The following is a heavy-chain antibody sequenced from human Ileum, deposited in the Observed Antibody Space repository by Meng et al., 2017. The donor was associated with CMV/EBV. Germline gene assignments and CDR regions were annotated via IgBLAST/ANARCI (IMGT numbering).Heavy chain of an antibody. CDR1: GGSFSGYY. CDR2: INHSGST. D-gene: IGHD2-21*01. V-gene: IGHV4-34*01. Sequence: GSLRLSCAVYGGSFSGYYWSWIRQPPGKGLEWIGEINHSGSTNYNPSLKSRVTISVDTSKNQFSLKLSSVTAADTAVYYCARAAYCGGDCYGGDYFDYWGQGTLVTVSS. CDR3: ARAAYCGGDCYGGDYFDY. J-gene: IGHJ4*02.